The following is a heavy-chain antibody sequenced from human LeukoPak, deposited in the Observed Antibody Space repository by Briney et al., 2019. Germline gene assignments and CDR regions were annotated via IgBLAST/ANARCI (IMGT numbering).Heavy chain of an antibody. CDR1: GFTFSSYD. D-gene: IGHD1-26*01. Sequence: GGSLRLSCAASGFTFSSYDMHRVRQATGKGPEWVSAIGTAGDPYYPGSVKGRFTISRENAKNSLYLQMNSLRAGDTAVYYCARGASPGGRYYYYGMDVWGKGTTVTVSS. CDR2: IGTAGDP. CDR3: ARGASPGGRYYYYGMDV. V-gene: IGHV3-13*05. J-gene: IGHJ6*04.